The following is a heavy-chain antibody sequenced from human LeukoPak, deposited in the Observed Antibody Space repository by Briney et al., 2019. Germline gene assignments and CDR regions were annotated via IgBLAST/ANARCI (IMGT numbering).Heavy chain of an antibody. CDR3: ARDSDCSSTSCFSVAFDI. CDR2: INSDGSST. J-gene: IGHJ3*02. Sequence: GGSLRLSFAASGFTFSSYWMHWVRQAPGKGLVWVSRINSDGSSTSYADSVKGRFTISRDNAKNTLYLQMNSLRAEDTAVYYCARDSDCSSTSCFSVAFDIWGQGTMVTVSS. CDR1: GFTFSSYW. D-gene: IGHD2-2*01. V-gene: IGHV3-74*01.